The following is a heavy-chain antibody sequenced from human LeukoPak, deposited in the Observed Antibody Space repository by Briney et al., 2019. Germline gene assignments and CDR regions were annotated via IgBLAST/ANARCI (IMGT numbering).Heavy chain of an antibody. CDR3: ATDYWGSFNY. D-gene: IGHD7-27*01. V-gene: IGHV3-30*02. Sequence: GGSLRLSCAASGFTFSSYGMHWVRQALGKGLEWVAFIRYDGSNKYYADSVKGRFTISRDNSKNTLYLQVNSLRAEDTAVYYCATDYWGSFNYWGQGTLVTVSS. J-gene: IGHJ4*02. CDR1: GFTFSSYG. CDR2: IRYDGSNK.